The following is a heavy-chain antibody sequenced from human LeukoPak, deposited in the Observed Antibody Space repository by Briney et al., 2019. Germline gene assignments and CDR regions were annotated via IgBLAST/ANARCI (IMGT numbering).Heavy chain of an antibody. Sequence: PSETLSLTCSVSNDSIRNYYWSWIRQPPGKALEWIGYIYHTGNTNYNPSLKSRLTMSIDTSKNQFSLNLNSVTAAGTAVYYCARGNYGSGSYYVVDFDYWGRGTLVTVSS. CDR2: IYHTGNT. CDR3: ARGNYGSGSYYVVDFDY. J-gene: IGHJ4*02. D-gene: IGHD3-10*01. V-gene: IGHV4-59*01. CDR1: NDSIRNYY.